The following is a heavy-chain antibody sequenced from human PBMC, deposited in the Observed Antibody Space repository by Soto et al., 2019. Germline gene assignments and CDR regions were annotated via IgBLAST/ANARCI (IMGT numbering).Heavy chain of an antibody. D-gene: IGHD3-10*01. CDR1: GYTFTSYG. V-gene: IGHV1-18*01. CDR2: ISAYNGNT. J-gene: IGHJ4*02. CDR3: ASVYYYGSGPWY. Sequence: QVQLVQSGAEVKKPGASVKVSCKASGYTFTSYGISWVRQAPGQGLESRGWISAYNGNTNYAQKLQGRVTMTTDTSTSTAPMALRSLRSAATAVSYYASVYYYGSGPWYWAQGTLVPVSS.